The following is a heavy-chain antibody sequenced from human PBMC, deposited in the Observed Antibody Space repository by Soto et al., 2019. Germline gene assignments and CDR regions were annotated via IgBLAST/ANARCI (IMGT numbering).Heavy chain of an antibody. J-gene: IGHJ3*02. CDR1: GFTFNDAW. D-gene: IGHD2-2*01. V-gene: IGHV3-15*01. CDR3: TTERCTGTNCYVKNAFDS. Sequence: GSLRLSCAASGFTFNDAWMTWVRQAPGKGLEWVGRIKTKTDGGTIDYAAPVKGRFTISRDDSKNTVYLQMNSLKIEDTGVYYCTTERCTGTNCYVKNAFDSWGQGTMVTVSS. CDR2: IKTKTDGGTI.